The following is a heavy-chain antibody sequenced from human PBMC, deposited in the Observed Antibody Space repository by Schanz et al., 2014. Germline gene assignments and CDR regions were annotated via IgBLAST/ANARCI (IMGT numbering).Heavy chain of an antibody. V-gene: IGHV7-4-1*02. CDR2: INTNTGNP. CDR1: GGTFTSYA. D-gene: IGHD6-19*01. CDR3: TTETIAMAGTFSI. Sequence: QVQLVQSGAEVRKPGSSVRVSCKASGGTFTSYAFSWVRQAPGQGLEWMGWINTNTGNPTYAQGFTGRFVFSLDTSVSTAYLQISSLKAEDTAAYYCTTETIAMAGTFSIGGQGTLVTVSS. J-gene: IGHJ4*02.